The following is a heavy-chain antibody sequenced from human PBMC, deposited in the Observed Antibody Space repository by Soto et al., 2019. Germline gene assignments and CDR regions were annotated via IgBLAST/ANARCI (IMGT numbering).Heavy chain of an antibody. Sequence: EVQLVESGGGLVQPGESLRLSCAASGFTFSSYSMNWVRQAPGKGLEWVSYISSSSSTIYYADSVKGRFTISRDNAKNSLYLQMNSLRDEDTAVYYCARGPEGYCSGGSCYSDGPWGQGTLVTVSS. V-gene: IGHV3-48*02. J-gene: IGHJ5*02. CDR3: ARGPEGYCSGGSCYSDGP. CDR1: GFTFSSYS. CDR2: ISSSSSTI. D-gene: IGHD2-15*01.